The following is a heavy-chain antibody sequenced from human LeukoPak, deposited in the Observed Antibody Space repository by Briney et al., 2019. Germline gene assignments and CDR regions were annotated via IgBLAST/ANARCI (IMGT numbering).Heavy chain of an antibody. J-gene: IGHJ6*03. CDR3: ARVIRWLQLKDYYYYMGV. Sequence: SVKVSCKASGYTFTSYPMNWVRQAPGQGLEWMGGIIPIFGTANYAQKFQGRVTITADKSTSTAYMELSSLRSEDTAVYYCARVIRWLQLKDYYYYMGVWGKGTTVTVSS. D-gene: IGHD5-24*01. V-gene: IGHV1-69*06. CDR2: IIPIFGTA. CDR1: GYTFTSYP.